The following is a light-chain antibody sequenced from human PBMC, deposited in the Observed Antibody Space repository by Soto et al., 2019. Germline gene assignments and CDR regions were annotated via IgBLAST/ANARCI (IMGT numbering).Light chain of an antibody. Sequence: AIQMTQSPSSLSASVGDRVIITCRASQAIRYDLGWYQQKPGKAPKLLIYTASTLQSGVPSRFSGSGSGADFTLTIRSLQPEDSATYYCLHDYSYPRTFGQGTKVEIK. CDR3: LHDYSYPRT. CDR2: TAS. V-gene: IGKV1-6*01. CDR1: QAIRYD. J-gene: IGKJ1*01.